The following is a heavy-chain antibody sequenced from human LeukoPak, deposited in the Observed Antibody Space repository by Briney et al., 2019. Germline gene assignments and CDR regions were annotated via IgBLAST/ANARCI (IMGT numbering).Heavy chain of an antibody. Sequence: PSETLSLTCTVSGGSISSSSYYWGWIRQPPGKGLEWIRSIYYSGSTYYNPSLKSRVTISVATSKNQFSLKLSSVTAADTAVYYCARQVTAAAAPPNGFDPWGQGTLVTVSS. V-gene: IGHV4-39*01. CDR3: ARQVTAAAAPPNGFDP. D-gene: IGHD6-13*01. J-gene: IGHJ5*02. CDR1: GGSISSSSYY. CDR2: IYYSGST.